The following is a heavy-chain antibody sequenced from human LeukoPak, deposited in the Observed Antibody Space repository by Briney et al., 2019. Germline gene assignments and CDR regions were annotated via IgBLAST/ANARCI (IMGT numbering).Heavy chain of an antibody. CDR2: ISSSSSTI. CDR1: GSTFSSYS. D-gene: IGHD3-10*01. J-gene: IGHJ6*03. CDR3: ARRHGSGSYLRVSYYMDV. Sequence: GGSLRLSCAASGSTFSSYSMNWVRQAPGKGLEWVSYISSSSSTIYYADSVKGRFTISRDNAKNSLYLQMNSLRAEDTAVYYCARRHGSGSYLRVSYYMDVWGKGTTVTVSS. V-gene: IGHV3-48*01.